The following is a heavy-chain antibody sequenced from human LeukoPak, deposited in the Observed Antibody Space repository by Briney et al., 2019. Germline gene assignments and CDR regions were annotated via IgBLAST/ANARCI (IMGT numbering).Heavy chain of an antibody. J-gene: IGHJ4*02. Sequence: SETLSLTCTVSGGSISSYYWSWIRQPPGKGLEWIGYIYYSGSTNYNPSLKSRVTISVDTSKNQFSLKLSSVAAADTAVYYCARGVGYGPYFDYWGQGTLVTVSS. V-gene: IGHV4-59*01. CDR2: IYYSGST. CDR3: ARGVGYGPYFDY. CDR1: GGSISSYY. D-gene: IGHD5-12*01.